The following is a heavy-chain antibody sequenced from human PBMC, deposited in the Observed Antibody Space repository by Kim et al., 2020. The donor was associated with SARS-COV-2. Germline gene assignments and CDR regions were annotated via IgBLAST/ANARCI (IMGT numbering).Heavy chain of an antibody. CDR2: IDPSGGGT. Sequence: ASVKVSCKASGYSFSNYYVHWVRQAPGQGLEWMGIIDPSGGGTSHPQKFQGRVTMTRVTSTSTGYMELTSLKSDDTAVYFCARGLSGYFRTFDYWGQGTLAT. CDR1: GYSFSNYY. D-gene: IGHD3-10*01. J-gene: IGHJ4*02. V-gene: IGHV1-46*01. CDR3: ARGLSGYFRTFDY.